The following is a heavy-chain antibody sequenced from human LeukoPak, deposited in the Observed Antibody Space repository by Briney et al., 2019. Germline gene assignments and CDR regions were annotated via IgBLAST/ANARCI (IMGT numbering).Heavy chain of an antibody. D-gene: IGHD6-19*01. CDR1: GYTFISYN. CDR2: INAGNGNT. Sequence: ASVKVSCKASGYTFISYNIHWARQAPGQRLEWMGWINAGNGNTKYSQKFQGRVTITRDTSASTAYMELSSLRSEDTAVYYCARPHSVAFPYNWFDPWGQGTLVTVSS. J-gene: IGHJ5*02. CDR3: ARPHSVAFPYNWFDP. V-gene: IGHV1-3*01.